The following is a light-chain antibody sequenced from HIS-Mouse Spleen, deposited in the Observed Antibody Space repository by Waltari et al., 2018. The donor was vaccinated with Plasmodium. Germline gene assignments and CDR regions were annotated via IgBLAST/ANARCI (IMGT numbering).Light chain of an antibody. J-gene: IGKJ1*01. CDR1: QSISSY. CDR3: QQRYSTWT. V-gene: IGKV1-39*01. Sequence: IQMTQSPSSLSASVGDRVTITSRASQSISSYLDWYQHKPGKAPKLLIYAGSRLQSRVPSRFSGSGSGTDFTLSISSLQPEDFATYYCQQRYSTWTFGQGTKVEIK. CDR2: AGS.